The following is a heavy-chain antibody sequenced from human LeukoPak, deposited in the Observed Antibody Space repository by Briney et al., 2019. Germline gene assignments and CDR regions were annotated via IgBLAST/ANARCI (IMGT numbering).Heavy chain of an antibody. CDR1: GYSISSGYY. J-gene: IGHJ4*02. CDR2: IYHSGST. Sequence: PSETLSLTCTVSGYSISSGYYWGWIRQPPGKGLEWIGSIYHSGSTYYNPSLKSRVTISVDTSKNQLSLKLRSVTAADTAVYYCARGIAAAFDYWGQGTLVTVSS. D-gene: IGHD6-13*01. CDR3: ARGIAAAFDY. V-gene: IGHV4-38-2*02.